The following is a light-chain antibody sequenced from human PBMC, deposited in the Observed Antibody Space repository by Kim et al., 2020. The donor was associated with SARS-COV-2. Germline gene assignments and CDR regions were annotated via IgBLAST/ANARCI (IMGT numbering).Light chain of an antibody. CDR2: EDT. Sequence: VAPVQTASITCSGDKVGDKYVCWYQQQPGHSPVLVIYEDTKGPSGIPERFSGSNSGNTATLTISGTQAMDEADYYCQAWGSSTHVVFGGGTQLTVL. J-gene: IGLJ2*01. CDR1: KVGDKY. V-gene: IGLV3-1*01. CDR3: QAWGSSTHVV.